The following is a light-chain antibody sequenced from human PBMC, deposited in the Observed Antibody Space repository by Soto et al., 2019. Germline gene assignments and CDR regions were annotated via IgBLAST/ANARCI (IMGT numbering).Light chain of an antibody. Sequence: DIQLTQSPSSLSASVTDRVTITCRASQAINNNLNWYQQKLGKAPELLIYRASTLQSGVPSRFSGSGSGTHFTLTISSLEHEDFGTYYCQQSYSTPYTFGQGTKVEIK. CDR2: RAS. CDR1: QAINNN. V-gene: IGKV1-39*01. CDR3: QQSYSTPYT. J-gene: IGKJ2*01.